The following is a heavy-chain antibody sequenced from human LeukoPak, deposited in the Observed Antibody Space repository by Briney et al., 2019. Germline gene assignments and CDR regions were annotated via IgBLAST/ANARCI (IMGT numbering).Heavy chain of an antibody. CDR1: GFTFSSYA. J-gene: IGHJ4*02. V-gene: IGHV3-30-3*01. CDR3: AKERSGGWPFDY. Sequence: GGSPRLSCAASGFTFSSYAMHWVRQAPGKGLEWVAVISYDGSNKYYADSVKGRFTISRDNSKNTLYLQMNSLRAEDTAIYYCAKERSGGWPFDYWGQGTLVTVSS. D-gene: IGHD6-19*01. CDR2: ISYDGSNK.